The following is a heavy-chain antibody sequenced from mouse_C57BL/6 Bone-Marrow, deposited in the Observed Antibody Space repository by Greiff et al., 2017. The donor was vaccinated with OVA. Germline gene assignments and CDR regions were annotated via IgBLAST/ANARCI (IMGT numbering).Heavy chain of an antibody. V-gene: IGHV3-6*01. CDR2: ISYDGSN. J-gene: IGHJ3*01. CDR1: GYSITSGYY. D-gene: IGHD4-1*01. Sequence: EVQLQQSGPGLVKPSQSLSLTCSVTGYSITSGYYWNWIRQFPGNKLEWMGYISYDGSNNYNPSLKNRISITRDTSKNQFFLKLNSVTTEDTATYYCARVAGTGFAYWGQGTLVTVSA. CDR3: ARVAGTGFAY.